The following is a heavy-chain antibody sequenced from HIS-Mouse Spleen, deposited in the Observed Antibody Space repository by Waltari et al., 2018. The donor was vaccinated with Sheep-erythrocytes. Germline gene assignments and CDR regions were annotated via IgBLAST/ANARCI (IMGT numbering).Heavy chain of an antibody. CDR1: GGTFSSYA. CDR2: IIPILGIA. D-gene: IGHD1-20*01. J-gene: IGHJ5*02. CDR3: ARTKITGTTRFDP. V-gene: IGHV1-69*04. Sequence: QVQLVQSGAEVKKPGSSVKVSCKASGGTFSSYAISWVRQAPGQGLEWMGRIIPILGIANYGQKFQGRVTITADKSTSTAYMELSSLRSEDTAVYYCARTKITGTTRFDPWGQGTLVTVSS.